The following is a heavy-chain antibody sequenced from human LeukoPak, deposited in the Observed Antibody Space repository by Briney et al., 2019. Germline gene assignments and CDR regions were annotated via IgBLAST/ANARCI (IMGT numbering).Heavy chain of an antibody. CDR1: GFTFSDYY. V-gene: IGHV4-30-4*08. D-gene: IGHD3-22*01. CDR2: MYYSGST. Sequence: LRLSCAASGFTFSDYYMSWIRQPPGKGLEWIAYMYYSGSTYYNPSLKSRVTMSADTSKNQLSLKLSSVTAADTAVYYCARPYYYDSRIDPWGQGILVTVSS. CDR3: ARPYYYDSRIDP. J-gene: IGHJ5*02.